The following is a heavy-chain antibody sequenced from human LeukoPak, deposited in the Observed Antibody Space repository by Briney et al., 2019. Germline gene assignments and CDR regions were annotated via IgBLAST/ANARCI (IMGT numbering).Heavy chain of an antibody. Sequence: GGSLRLSCAASGFTFSSYAMSWVRQAAGKGLEWVANINQDGSEKYYMDSVKGRFSISRDNVKKSVFLQMNSLRPEDTAVYYCARGNSYAMGAWGQGTLVTVSS. D-gene: IGHD1/OR15-1a*01. CDR2: INQDGSEK. V-gene: IGHV3-7*01. CDR3: ARGNSYAMGA. CDR1: GFTFSSYA. J-gene: IGHJ5*02.